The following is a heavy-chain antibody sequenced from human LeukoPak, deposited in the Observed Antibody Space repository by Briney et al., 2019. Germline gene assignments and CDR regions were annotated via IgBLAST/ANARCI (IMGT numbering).Heavy chain of an antibody. D-gene: IGHD6-19*01. V-gene: IGHV4-34*01. CDR2: INHSGST. CDR1: GGSFSGYH. Sequence: SETLSLTCAVYGGSFSGYHWSWIRQPPGKGLEWIGEINHSGSTNYNPSLKSRVTISVDTSKNQFSLKLSSVTAADTAVYYCASKRQWLNAFDIWGQGTMVTVSS. CDR3: ASKRQWLNAFDI. J-gene: IGHJ3*02.